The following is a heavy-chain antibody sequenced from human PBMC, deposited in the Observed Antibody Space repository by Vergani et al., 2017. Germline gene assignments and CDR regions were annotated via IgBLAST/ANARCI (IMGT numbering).Heavy chain of an antibody. CDR1: GFTFSSYN. D-gene: IGHD5-12*01. J-gene: IGHJ6*02. Sequence: EVQLVESGGGLAQPGGSLRLSCAASGFTFSSYNMNWVRQAPGKGLEWLSYISSSSSSIYYADSVKGRFTISRDNAKNSLNLQMNSLSAGDTAVYYCAKANPRNSGYDYLYYYHAMDVWGQGTTVTVSS. CDR3: AKANPRNSGYDYLYYYHAMDV. V-gene: IGHV3-48*01. CDR2: ISSSSSSI.